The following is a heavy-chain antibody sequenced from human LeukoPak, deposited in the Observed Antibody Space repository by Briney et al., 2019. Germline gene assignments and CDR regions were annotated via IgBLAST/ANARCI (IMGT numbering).Heavy chain of an antibody. D-gene: IGHD3-9*01. CDR1: AGSFSGYY. J-gene: IGHJ4*02. CDR2: INHSGST. CDR3: ARGYYDILTGYYSPFFDY. Sequence: SETLSLTCAVYAGSFSGYYRSWIRQPPGKGLEWIGEINHSGSTNHNPSLKSRVTISVDTSKNQFSLKLSSVTAADTAVYYCARGYYDILTGYYSPFFDYWGQGTLVTVSS. V-gene: IGHV4-34*01.